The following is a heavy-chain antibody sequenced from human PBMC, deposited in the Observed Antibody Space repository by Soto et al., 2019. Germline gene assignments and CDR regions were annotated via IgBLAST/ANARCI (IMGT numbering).Heavy chain of an antibody. CDR2: IIPIFGTA. J-gene: IGHJ3*02. CDR1: GGTFSSYA. CDR3: AKELGAYCGGDCYSTRAFDI. V-gene: IGHV1-69*13. D-gene: IGHD2-21*02. Sequence: SVKVSCKASGGTFSSYAISWVRQAPGQGLEWMGGIIPIFGTANYAQKFQGRVKITADESKSTAYMELSSLRSEDTAVYYCAKELGAYCGGDCYSTRAFDIWG.